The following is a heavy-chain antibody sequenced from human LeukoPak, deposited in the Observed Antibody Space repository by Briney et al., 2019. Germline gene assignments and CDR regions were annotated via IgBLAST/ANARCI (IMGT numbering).Heavy chain of an antibody. V-gene: IGHV3-30-3*01. CDR3: ARDIDGSGSYYRSLYYYYYGMDV. CDR1: GFTFSSYA. D-gene: IGHD3-10*01. CDR2: ISYDGSNK. J-gene: IGHJ6*02. Sequence: PGGSLRLSCAASGFTFSSYAMHWVRQAPGKGLEWVADISYDGSNKYYADSVKGRFTISRDNSKNTLYLQMNSLRAEDTAVYYCARDIDGSGSYYRSLYYYYYGMDVWGQGTTVTVSS.